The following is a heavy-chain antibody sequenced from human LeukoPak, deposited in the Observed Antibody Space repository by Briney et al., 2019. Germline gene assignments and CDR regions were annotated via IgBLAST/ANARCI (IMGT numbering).Heavy chain of an antibody. V-gene: IGHV3-30*18. D-gene: IGHD4/OR15-4a*01. CDR2: ISYDGSNK. J-gene: IGHJ3*02. CDR1: GFTFSSYA. CDR3: AKDLDYGAFDI. Sequence: GGSLRLSCAASGFTFSSYAMSWVRQAPGKGLEWVAVISYDGSNKYYADSVKGRFTISRDNSKNTLYLQMNSLRAEDTAVYYCAKDLDYGAFDIWGQGTMVTVSS.